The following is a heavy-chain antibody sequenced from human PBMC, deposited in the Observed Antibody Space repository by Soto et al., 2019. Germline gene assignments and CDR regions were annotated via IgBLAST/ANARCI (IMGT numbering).Heavy chain of an antibody. Sequence: GGSLRLSCAASGFTFSSYSVNWVRQAPGKGLEWVSSISSSSSYIYYADSVKGRFTISRDNAKNSLYLQMNSLRAEDTAVYYCARAFGGYDGYYYYYGMDVWGQGTTVTVSS. V-gene: IGHV3-21*01. CDR1: GFTFSSYS. D-gene: IGHD5-12*01. J-gene: IGHJ6*02. CDR3: ARAFGGYDGYYYYYGMDV. CDR2: ISSSSSYI.